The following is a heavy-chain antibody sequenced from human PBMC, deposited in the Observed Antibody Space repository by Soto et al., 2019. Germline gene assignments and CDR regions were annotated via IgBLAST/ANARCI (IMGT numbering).Heavy chain of an antibody. CDR2: INHSGST. CDR3: ARGRYYDLWSGLRGPPGSNWFGP. J-gene: IGHJ5*02. D-gene: IGHD3-3*01. CDR1: GGSFNNYY. V-gene: IGHV4-34*01. Sequence: PSEPLSLTCAVYGGSFNNYYWRWIRQPPGKGLEWIGEINHSGSTKYNPSLESRVTISVDTSKTPSSLKLRSVTAVETAVYDFARGRYYDLWSGLRGPPGSNWFGPWGQGTLATVSS.